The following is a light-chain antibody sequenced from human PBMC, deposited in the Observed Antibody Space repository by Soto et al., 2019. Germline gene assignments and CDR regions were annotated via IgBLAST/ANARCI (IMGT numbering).Light chain of an antibody. CDR2: EDN. CDR3: QSYDSSTLV. J-gene: IGLJ2*01. Sequence: NFMLTQPHSVSESPGKTVIISCTRSSGSIASNYVQWYQQRPGSAPTTVIYEDNQRPSGVPDRFSGSIDSSSNSASLTISGLKTEDEADYYCQSYDSSTLVFGGGTKLTVL. V-gene: IGLV6-57*04. CDR1: SGSIASNY.